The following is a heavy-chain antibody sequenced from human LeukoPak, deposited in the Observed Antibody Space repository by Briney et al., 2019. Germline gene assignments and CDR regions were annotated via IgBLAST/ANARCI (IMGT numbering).Heavy chain of an antibody. CDR2: INHSGST. CDR3: AAYSIAAVGNEYYFDY. D-gene: IGHD6-13*01. J-gene: IGHJ4*02. V-gene: IGHV4-34*01. CDR1: GGSFSGYY. Sequence: SETLSLTCAVYGGSFSGYYWSWIRQPPGKGLEWIGEINHSGSTSYNPSLKSRVTISVDTSKNQFSLKLSSVTAADTAVYYCAAYSIAAVGNEYYFDYWGQGALVTVSS.